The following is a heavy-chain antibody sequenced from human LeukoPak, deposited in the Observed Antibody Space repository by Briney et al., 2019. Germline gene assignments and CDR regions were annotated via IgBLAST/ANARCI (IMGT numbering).Heavy chain of an antibody. CDR1: GGTFSSYA. V-gene: IGHV1-69*13. Sequence: SVKVSCKASGGTFSSYAISWVRQAPGQGLEWMGGIIPIFGTANYAQKFQGRVTITADESTSTAYMELSSLRSEDTAVYYCARANPIWSGEFPYNWFDPWGQGTLVTVSS. CDR3: ARANPIWSGEFPYNWFDP. J-gene: IGHJ5*02. D-gene: IGHD3-10*01. CDR2: IIPIFGTA.